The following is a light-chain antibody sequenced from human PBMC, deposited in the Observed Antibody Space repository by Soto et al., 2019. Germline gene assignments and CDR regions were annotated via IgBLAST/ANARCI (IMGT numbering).Light chain of an antibody. J-gene: IGLJ2*01. CDR3: SSFTSSNTVL. CDR2: NVS. CDR1: SSDVGGYNY. Sequence: QSALAQPASVSGSPGQSITISCTGTSSDVGGYNYVSWYQQHPGKAPKLIIYNVSNRPSGVSNRFSGSKSGNTASLTISGLQAEDEGHYYCSSFTSSNTVLLGGGTKVTVL. V-gene: IGLV2-14*01.